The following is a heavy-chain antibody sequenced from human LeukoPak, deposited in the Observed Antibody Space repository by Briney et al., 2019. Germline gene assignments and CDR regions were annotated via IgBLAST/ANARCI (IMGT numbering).Heavy chain of an antibody. CDR3: ASGSVY. J-gene: IGHJ4*02. V-gene: IGHV3-53*01. CDR1: GFTVFSSNY. Sequence: GGSLRLSCAASGFTVFSSNYMRWVRPAPGKGLEWVSVIYSGGKTYYADSVKGRFTISRDNSKNTLYLQMNSLRAEDTAVYYCASGSVYWGQGTLVTVSS. CDR2: IYSGGKT.